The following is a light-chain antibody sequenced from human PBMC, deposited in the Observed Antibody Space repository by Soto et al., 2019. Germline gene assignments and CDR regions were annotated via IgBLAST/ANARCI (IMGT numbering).Light chain of an antibody. V-gene: IGKV1-12*01. Sequence: DIQMTQSPSSVSASVGDRVTFTCLASQDISSWVAWYQQKPGKAPKLLISAASSLQSGVPRRFSGSGSGTDFTLIISSLQPEDFATYFCQQGDSFPFTFGGGTKVDIK. CDR3: QQGDSFPFT. CDR2: AAS. J-gene: IGKJ4*01. CDR1: QDISSW.